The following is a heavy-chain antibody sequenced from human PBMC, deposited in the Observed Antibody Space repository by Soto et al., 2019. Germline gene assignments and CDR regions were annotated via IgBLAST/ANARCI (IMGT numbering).Heavy chain of an antibody. CDR1: GYSSTSYW. V-gene: IGHV5-51*01. Sequence: LGESMKISSEGSGYSSTSYWIGWVRQMPGKGLEWMGIIYLGDSDTRYSPSFQRQVIISDDKFITTAYLQWSSLTASDTAMYYCAKLAVLNWNYPLGADTPLDYWGQGTLVTVSS. CDR3: AKLAVLNWNYPLGADTPLDY. J-gene: IGHJ4*02. CDR2: IYLGDSDT. D-gene: IGHD1-7*01.